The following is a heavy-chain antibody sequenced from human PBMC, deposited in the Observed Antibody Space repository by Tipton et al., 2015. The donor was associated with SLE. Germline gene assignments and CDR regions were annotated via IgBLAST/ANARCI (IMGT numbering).Heavy chain of an antibody. V-gene: IGHV4-59*01. D-gene: IGHD6-13*01. CDR3: ARGWGSWPYYFDY. Sequence: TLSLTCTVSGGSISSYYWSWIRQPPGKGLEWIGYIYYSGSTNYNPSLKSRVTISVDTSKNQFSLKLSSVTAADTAVYYCARGWGSWPYYFDYWGQGTLVPVS. CDR1: GGSISSYY. J-gene: IGHJ4*02. CDR2: IYYSGST.